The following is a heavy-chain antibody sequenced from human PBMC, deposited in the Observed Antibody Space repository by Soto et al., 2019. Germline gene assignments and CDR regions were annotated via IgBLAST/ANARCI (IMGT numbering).Heavy chain of an antibody. D-gene: IGHD2-15*01. J-gene: IGHJ2*01. Sequence: EVYLVESGGGLAQPGASLRLSCAASGFIFEDYDMHWVRQPPGKGLQWVSGISWNSGDKDYGDSVKGRFTISRDNAKNSLDLQMSSLRVEDTATYYCVKKSCSHTRCYTGWFFDLWGRGTLVTVSS. CDR3: VKKSCSHTRCYTGWFFDL. CDR2: ISWNSGDK. V-gene: IGHV3-9*01. CDR1: GFIFEDYD.